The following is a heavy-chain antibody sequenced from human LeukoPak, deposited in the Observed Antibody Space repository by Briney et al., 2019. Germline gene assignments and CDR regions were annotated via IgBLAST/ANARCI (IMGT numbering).Heavy chain of an antibody. D-gene: IGHD4-17*01. J-gene: IGHJ4*02. V-gene: IGHV3-23*01. CDR1: GFTFSSYA. CDR3: AKDYGDYGIDY. CDR2: ISGSGGST. Sequence: PGGSLRLSCAASGFTFSSYAMSWVRQAPGKGLEWVSAISGSGGSTYYADSVKGWFTISRDNSKYTLYLQMNSLRAEDTTVYYCAKDYGDYGIDYWGQGTLVTVSS.